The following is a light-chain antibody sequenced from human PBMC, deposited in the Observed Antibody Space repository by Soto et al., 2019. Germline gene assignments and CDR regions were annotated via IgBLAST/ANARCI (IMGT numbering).Light chain of an antibody. V-gene: IGKV1-39*01. CDR1: QTISSY. J-gene: IGKJ5*01. CDR3: QQSYNTPS. CDR2: AAS. Sequence: DIQMTQSPSSLSASVGDRVTITCRASQTISSYLNWYQHKPGKAPNLLIYAASSLRSGVPSKFSGSGSGTDFTLTISSLQPEDAATYYCQQSYNTPSFGQGTRLEI.